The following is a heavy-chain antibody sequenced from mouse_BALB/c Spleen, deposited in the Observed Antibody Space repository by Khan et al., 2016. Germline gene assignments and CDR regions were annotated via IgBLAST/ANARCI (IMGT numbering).Heavy chain of an antibody. J-gene: IGHJ2*01. CDR1: GYSITSGYY. CDR3: AVYDGYYGLFDY. D-gene: IGHD2-3*01. Sequence: EVKLEESGPGLVKPSQSLSLTCSVTGYSITSGYYWNWIRQFPGNKLEWMGYISYDGSNNYNPSLKNRFSITRDTSKNQFFLKLNSVTTEDTATYYCAVYDGYYGLFDYWGQGTTLTVSS. V-gene: IGHV3-6*02. CDR2: ISYDGSN.